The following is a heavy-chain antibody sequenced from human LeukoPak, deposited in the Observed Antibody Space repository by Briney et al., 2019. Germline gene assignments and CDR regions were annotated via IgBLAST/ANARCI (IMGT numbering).Heavy chain of an antibody. Sequence: GGSLRLSCATSGFTFDDYAMHWVRQVPGKGLEWVSGISWNSGSIGYADSVKGRFTISRDNAKNSLYLQMNSLRAEDTALYYCAKGVSSGWYRYFDYWGQGTLVTVSS. D-gene: IGHD6-19*01. CDR1: GFTFDDYA. CDR2: ISWNSGSI. V-gene: IGHV3-9*01. J-gene: IGHJ4*02. CDR3: AKGVSSGWYRYFDY.